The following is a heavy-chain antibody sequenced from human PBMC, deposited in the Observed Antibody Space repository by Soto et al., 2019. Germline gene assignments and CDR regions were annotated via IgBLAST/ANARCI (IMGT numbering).Heavy chain of an antibody. CDR1: GGTTSSYT. CDR2: IVPMIRKV. Sequence: QVQLLQPGAEVEKPGSSVKVSCKSSGGTTSSYTISWVRQSPGQGLEWMANIVPMIRKVDYAQKFQGRVKSTADKSTRTVYMELSSLRSEDTAVYFCALRTGNWNTLADWGQATLVTVSP. V-gene: IGHV1-69*02. CDR3: ALRTGNWNTLAD. J-gene: IGHJ4*02. D-gene: IGHD1-1*01.